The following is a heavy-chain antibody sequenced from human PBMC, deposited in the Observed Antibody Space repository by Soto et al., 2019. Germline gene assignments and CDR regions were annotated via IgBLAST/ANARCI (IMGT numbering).Heavy chain of an antibody. Sequence: QVQLVESGGGVVQPGRSLRLSCVASGFTFSRYGMHWDRQAPGKGLEWVAVIWNDGSKQVYDDSVKGRFTISRDNSKNTLYLEMDSLRDEDTSVYYCARVDDYEANAIDLWGQGTLVIVSS. CDR3: ARVDDYEANAIDL. CDR2: IWNDGSKQ. V-gene: IGHV3-33*01. CDR1: GFTFSRYG. J-gene: IGHJ5*02. D-gene: IGHD4-17*01.